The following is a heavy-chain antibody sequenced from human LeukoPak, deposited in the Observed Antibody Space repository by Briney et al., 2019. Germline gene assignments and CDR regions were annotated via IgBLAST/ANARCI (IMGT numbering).Heavy chain of an antibody. V-gene: IGHV3-7*01. J-gene: IGHJ4*02. CDR1: GFTFRSYW. CDR2: IKADGSEK. D-gene: IGHD2-15*01. Sequence: PGGSLRLSCAASGFTFRSYWMSWVRQAPGKGLDWVANIKADGSEKYYVDSVKGRFTISRDNAKNSLDLQMNSLRAEDTAVYYCVRGAYHYYSAGNLFYFDFWGQGTLVTVSS. CDR3: VRGAYHYYSAGNLFYFDF.